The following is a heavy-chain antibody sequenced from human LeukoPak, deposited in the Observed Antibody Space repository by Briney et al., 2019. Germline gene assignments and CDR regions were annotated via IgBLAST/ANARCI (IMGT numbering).Heavy chain of an antibody. D-gene: IGHD6-6*01. CDR1: GGSISSYY. CDR3: ASLQLAGEVFDY. J-gene: IGHJ4*02. Sequence: SETLSLTCTVSGGSISSYYWSWIRQPPGKGLEWIGYVYYSGSAHYNPSLKSRVTISVDTSKNQFSLKLSSVTAADTAVYYCASLQLAGEVFDYWGQGTLVTVSS. V-gene: IGHV4-59*08. CDR2: VYYSGSA.